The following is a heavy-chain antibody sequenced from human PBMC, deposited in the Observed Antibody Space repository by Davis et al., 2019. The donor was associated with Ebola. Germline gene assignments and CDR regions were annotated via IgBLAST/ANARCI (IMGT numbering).Heavy chain of an antibody. J-gene: IGHJ4*02. CDR3: ASGYNFPLLHY. CDR1: GYSFTSNW. D-gene: IGHD3-22*01. Sequence: GESLKISCNGSGYSFTSNWIGWVRQMPGKGLEWMGISYPGDSDPRYSPSFQGQVTVSVDKSINTAYLQWRSLKTSDTAIYYSASGYNFPLLHYWGQGTLVTVSS. V-gene: IGHV5-51*01. CDR2: SYPGDSDP.